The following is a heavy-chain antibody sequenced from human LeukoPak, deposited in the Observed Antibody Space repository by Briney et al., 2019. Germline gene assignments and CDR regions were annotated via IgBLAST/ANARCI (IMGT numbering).Heavy chain of an antibody. CDR3: AKEYCSSTSCYTSYFDY. CDR1: GFTFSNFA. CDR2: ISGSGDST. Sequence: GGSLRLSCAASGFTFSNFALSWVRQAPGKGLEWVSAISGSGDSTYYADSVKGRFTISRDNSKNTLYLQMNSLRAEDTAVYYCAKEYCSSTSCYTSYFDYWGQGTLVTVSS. D-gene: IGHD2-2*02. J-gene: IGHJ4*02. V-gene: IGHV3-23*01.